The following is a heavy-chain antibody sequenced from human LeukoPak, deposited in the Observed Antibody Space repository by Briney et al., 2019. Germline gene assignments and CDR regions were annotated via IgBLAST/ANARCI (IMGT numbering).Heavy chain of an antibody. CDR1: GFTFSSYA. V-gene: IGHV3-30*01. CDR3: ARDAYFDY. Sequence: GGSLRLSCAASGFTFSSYAMHWVRQAPGKGLEWVAVISYDGSNKYYADSVKGRFTISRDNSKNTLYLQMNSLRAEDTAVYYCARDAYFDYWGRGTLVTVSS. CDR2: ISYDGSNK. J-gene: IGHJ4*02.